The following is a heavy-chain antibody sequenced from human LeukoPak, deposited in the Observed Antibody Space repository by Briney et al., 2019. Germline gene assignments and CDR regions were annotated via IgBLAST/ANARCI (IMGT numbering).Heavy chain of an antibody. Sequence: SETLSLTCTVSGGSISPYYWSWIRQPPGKGLEWIGYIYQSGSTNYNPSLKSRVIMSVDTSKNQISLSLSSVTAADTAVYYCARGAAGEDYLWGSYTLYYFDYWGQGTPVTVSS. CDR3: ARGAAGEDYLWGSYTLYYFDY. J-gene: IGHJ4*02. D-gene: IGHD3-16*01. CDR2: IYQSGST. CDR1: GGSISPYY. V-gene: IGHV4-59*01.